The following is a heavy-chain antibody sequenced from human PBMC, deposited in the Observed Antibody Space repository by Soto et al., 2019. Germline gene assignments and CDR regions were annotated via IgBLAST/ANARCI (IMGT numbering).Heavy chain of an antibody. V-gene: IGHV1-69*13. Sequence: ASVKVCWKASGGAFSSCASSWVRQAPGQGLEWMGGIIPIFGTANYAKKFQGRVTITADESTSTAYMELSSLRSEDTAVYYCARGMGRAKQQPMDVCGQGTRVTVSS. J-gene: IGHJ6*02. CDR2: IIPIFGTA. D-gene: IGHD6-13*01. CDR1: GGAFSSCA. CDR3: ARGMGRAKQQPMDV.